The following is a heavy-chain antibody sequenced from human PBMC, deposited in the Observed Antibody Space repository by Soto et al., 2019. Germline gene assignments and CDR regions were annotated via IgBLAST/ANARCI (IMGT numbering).Heavy chain of an antibody. Sequence: EVQLVESGGGLVQLGGSLRVSCKASGFTFSRYSMNWVRQAPGKGLEWLSYIDTSSGTKYYADSVKGRFIISRDNAKNSLFLQMNSLRDEDTAVYYCARGGVTTIFGDSWGQGTLVTVSS. V-gene: IGHV3-48*02. CDR2: IDTSSGTK. J-gene: IGHJ4*02. D-gene: IGHD5-12*01. CDR1: GFTFSRYS. CDR3: ARGGVTTIFGDS.